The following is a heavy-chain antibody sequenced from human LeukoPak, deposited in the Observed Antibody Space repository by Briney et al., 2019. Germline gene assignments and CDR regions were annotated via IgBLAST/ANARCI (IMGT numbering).Heavy chain of an antibody. J-gene: IGHJ4*02. D-gene: IGHD4-23*01. Sequence: SGGSLRLSCAASGFTFSSYAMHWVRQTPGKGLDWVAVISHDGSDKFYAGSVKGRFTISRDNSKNTLYLQMNSLKTEDTAVYYCARVVYDGNSRGVDWGQGTLVTVSS. CDR1: GFTFSSYA. CDR2: ISHDGSDK. V-gene: IGHV3-30-3*01. CDR3: ARVVYDGNSRGVD.